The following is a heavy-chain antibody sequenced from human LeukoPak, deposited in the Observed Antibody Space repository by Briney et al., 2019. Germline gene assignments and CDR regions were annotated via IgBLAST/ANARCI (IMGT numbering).Heavy chain of an antibody. CDR3: ARDRTLFDY. CDR2: IYYSGST. Sequence: PSETLSLTCAVYGGSFSGYYWSWIRQPPGKGLEWIGYIYYSGSTNYNPSLKSRVTISVDTSKNQFSLKLSSVTAADTAVYYCARDRTLFDYWGQGTLVTVS. J-gene: IGHJ4*02. CDR1: GGSFSGYY. V-gene: IGHV4-59*01. D-gene: IGHD1-14*01.